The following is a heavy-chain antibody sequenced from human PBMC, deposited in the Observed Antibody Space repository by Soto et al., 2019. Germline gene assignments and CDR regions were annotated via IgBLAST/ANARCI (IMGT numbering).Heavy chain of an antibody. J-gene: IGHJ6*03. Sequence: TLSLTCVISGDSVSSNSAVWNWLRQSPSRGLEWVGMKYYWARRYNHYAVAERSRITVDADTSKSHFSLHLNSLTHEDTAVYLFAGTSALQWYYKDGWDKGTTVTVSS. D-gene: IGHD1-7*01. CDR2: KYYWARRYN. V-gene: IGHV6-1*01. CDR1: GDSVSSNSAV. CDR3: AGTSALQWYYKDG.